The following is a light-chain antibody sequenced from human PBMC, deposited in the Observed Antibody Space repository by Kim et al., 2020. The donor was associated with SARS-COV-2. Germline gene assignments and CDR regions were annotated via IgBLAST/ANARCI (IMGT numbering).Light chain of an antibody. CDR3: QKCNSAPWT. Sequence: DIQMTQSPSSLSASVGDRVTITCRASQGISNNLAWYQQKPGKVPKLLIYGASTLQSGVPSRFSGSGSGTDFTLIISSLQPEDVATYFCQKCNSAPWTFGQGTKVDIK. CDR1: QGISNN. V-gene: IGKV1-27*01. J-gene: IGKJ1*01. CDR2: GAS.